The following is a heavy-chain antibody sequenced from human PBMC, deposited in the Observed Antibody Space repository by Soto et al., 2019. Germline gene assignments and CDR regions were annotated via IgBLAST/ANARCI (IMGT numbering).Heavy chain of an antibody. Sequence: ASVKVSCKASGYTFSSYGMHWVRQAPGQRLEWMGWINAGNGNRKYSQKFQGRVPITRDTSASTAYMELSSLRSEDTAVYYCARDQGVAGPGDYWGPGTVVTVSS. CDR1: GYTFSSYG. CDR2: INAGNGNR. CDR3: ARDQGVAGPGDY. V-gene: IGHV1-3*01. J-gene: IGHJ4*02. D-gene: IGHD6-19*01.